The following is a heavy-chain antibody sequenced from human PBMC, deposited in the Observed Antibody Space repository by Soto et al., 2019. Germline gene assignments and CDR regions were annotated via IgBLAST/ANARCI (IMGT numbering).Heavy chain of an antibody. V-gene: IGHV1-18*01. CDR2: ISGYNGNT. Sequence: QVHLVQSGAEVKKPGASVKVSCKASCYTFTSYGFSWVRQAPGQGLEWMGRISGYNGNTNYEQKFQGRVTMTTDTSTSTAYMELRSLRSDDTAVYYCAIWPAAMRFDYYNYYMDVWGKGTTVIVSS. CDR1: CYTFTSYG. J-gene: IGHJ6*03. D-gene: IGHD2-2*01. CDR3: AIWPAAMRFDYYNYYMDV.